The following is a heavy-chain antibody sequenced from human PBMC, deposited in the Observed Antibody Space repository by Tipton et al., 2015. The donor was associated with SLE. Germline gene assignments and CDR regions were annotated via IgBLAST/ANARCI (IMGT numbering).Heavy chain of an antibody. CDR2: IRYDGSNK. Sequence: GSLRLSCAASGFTFSSHGMHWVRQAPDKGLEWVTFIRYDGSNKYYADSVKGRFTISRDNSKNTLYLQMNSLRDEDTAVYYCAGGTGAYFDHWGQGTLVTVSS. D-gene: IGHD3-16*01. CDR1: GFTFSSHG. CDR3: AGGTGAYFDH. V-gene: IGHV3-30*02. J-gene: IGHJ4*02.